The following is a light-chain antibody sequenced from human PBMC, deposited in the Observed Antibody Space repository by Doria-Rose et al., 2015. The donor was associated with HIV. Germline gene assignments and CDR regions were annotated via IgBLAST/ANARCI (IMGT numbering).Light chain of an antibody. CDR1: QSSRRY. CDR2: GVS. V-gene: IGKV1-39*01. Sequence: DIQVTQSPSSLSASVGDRVTITCRASQSSRRYLNWYQQKRGTAPKLLIYGVSTLQSGVLLRFSGGESGTDFTLTISSLQPEDSATYYCQRSSSTPYTFGQGTKVEIK. CDR3: QRSSSTPYT. J-gene: IGKJ2*01.